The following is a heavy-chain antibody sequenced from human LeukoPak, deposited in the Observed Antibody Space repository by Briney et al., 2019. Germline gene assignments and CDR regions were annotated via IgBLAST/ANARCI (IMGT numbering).Heavy chain of an antibody. V-gene: IGHV3-21*01. CDR1: GFTFSRYS. J-gene: IGHJ4*02. Sequence: GGSLRLSCAASGFTFSRYSMNWVRQAPGKGLEWVSSISSSSSYIYYADSVPGRFTIARDNAKTSVYLQMSSLRAEDTAVYYCAREGVAVAGLDYWGQGTLVTVSS. CDR3: AREGVAVAGLDY. CDR2: ISSSSSYI. D-gene: IGHD6-19*01.